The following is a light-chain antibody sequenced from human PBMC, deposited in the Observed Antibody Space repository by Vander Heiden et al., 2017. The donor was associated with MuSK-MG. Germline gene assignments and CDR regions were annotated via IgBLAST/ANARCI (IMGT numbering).Light chain of an antibody. CDR1: QSITNW. V-gene: IGKV1-5*03. CDR2: TAS. Sequence: DIQMTQSPSTLSASIGDTITITCRASQSITNWLAWYQQKPGKAPNLLIYTASGLQSGVPSRFSGSGSGTEFTLTISSLQPDDFASYYCQQYSTHPYTFGQGTKLEIK. J-gene: IGKJ2*01. CDR3: QQYSTHPYT.